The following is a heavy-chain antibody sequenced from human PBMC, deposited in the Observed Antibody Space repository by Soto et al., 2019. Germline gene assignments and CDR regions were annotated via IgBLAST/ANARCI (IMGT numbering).Heavy chain of an antibody. J-gene: IGHJ5*02. CDR3: ARGFYGSGNYYSS. V-gene: IGHV1-8*01. CDR2: INTNTNTT. CDR1: GYTCTNSD. Sequence: ASVNVSCKASGYTCTNSDINWVRQAPGQGLEWIGWINTNTNTTDSAEIFEGRVTLSVDTSKNQISLRLSSVTAADTAVYYCARGFYGSGNYYSSWGQGAMVTVSS. D-gene: IGHD3-10*01.